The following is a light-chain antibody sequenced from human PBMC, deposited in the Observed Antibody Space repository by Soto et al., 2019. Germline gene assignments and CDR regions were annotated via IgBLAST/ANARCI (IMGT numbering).Light chain of an antibody. CDR3: QLRSSWPAIT. CDR2: DAS. J-gene: IGKJ5*01. V-gene: IGKV3-11*01. CDR1: QSVSSY. Sequence: EIVLTQSPATLSLSPGERATLSCRASQSVSSYLAWYQQKPGQAPRLLIYDASNRATGIPARFSGSGSGTDFTLTISSLEPEDCGVDYCQLRSSWPAITLGQGTRLEMK.